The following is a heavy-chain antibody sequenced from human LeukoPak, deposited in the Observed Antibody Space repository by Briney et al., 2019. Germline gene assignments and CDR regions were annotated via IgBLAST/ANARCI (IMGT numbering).Heavy chain of an antibody. D-gene: IGHD2-2*01. CDR3: ARGTVVLPGAYYYYMDV. V-gene: IGHV4-34*01. J-gene: IGHJ6*03. CDR2: INHSGSS. Sequence: SETLSLTCAVYGGSFSGYYRSWIRQPPGKGLEWIGEINHSGSSNYNPSLKSRVTISVDTSKNQFSLKLSSVTAADTAVYYCARGTVVLPGAYYYYMDVWGKGTTVTVSS. CDR1: GGSFSGYY.